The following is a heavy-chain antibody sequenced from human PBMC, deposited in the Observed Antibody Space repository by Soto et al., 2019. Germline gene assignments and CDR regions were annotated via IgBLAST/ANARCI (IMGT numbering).Heavy chain of an antibody. CDR2: ISSSSSYI. CDR1: GFTFSSYS. D-gene: IGHD3-3*01. Sequence: PGGSLRLSCAASGFTFSSYSMNWVRQAPGKGLEWVSSISSSSSYIYYADSVKGRFTISRDNAKNSLYLQMNSLRAEDTAVYYCAREVYDFWSGYYGMDVWGQGTTVTVSS. V-gene: IGHV3-21*01. CDR3: AREVYDFWSGYYGMDV. J-gene: IGHJ6*02.